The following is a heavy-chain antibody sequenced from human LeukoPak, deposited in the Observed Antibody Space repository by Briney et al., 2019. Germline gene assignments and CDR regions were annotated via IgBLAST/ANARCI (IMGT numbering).Heavy chain of an antibody. CDR2: IRYDGSNK. CDR3: ASIYDYVWGSYRYTLDY. V-gene: IGHV3-30*02. Sequence: GGSLRLSCAASGFTFSSYGMHWVRQAPGKGLEWVAFIRYDGSNKYYADSVKGRFTISRDNAKNSLYLQMNSLRAEDTAVYYCASIYDYVWGSYRYTLDYWGQGTLVTVSS. J-gene: IGHJ4*02. CDR1: GFTFSSYG. D-gene: IGHD3-16*02.